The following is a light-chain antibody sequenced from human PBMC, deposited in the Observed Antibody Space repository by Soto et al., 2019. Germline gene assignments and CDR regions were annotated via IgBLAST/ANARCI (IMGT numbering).Light chain of an antibody. V-gene: IGLV2-23*02. CDR3: CSYAGSSTFYV. Sequence: QSVLTQPASVSGSPGQSVTISCTGTSSDVGNYNLVSWYQQHPGKAPKLMIYEVSRRPSGVSNRFSGSKSGNTASLTISGRQAEDEADYYCCSYAGSSTFYVFGTGTKLTVL. J-gene: IGLJ1*01. CDR1: SSDVGNYNL. CDR2: EVS.